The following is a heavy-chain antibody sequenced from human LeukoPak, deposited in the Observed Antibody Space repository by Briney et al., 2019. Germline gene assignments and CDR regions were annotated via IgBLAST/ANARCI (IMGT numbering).Heavy chain of an antibody. CDR3: ARGPYYNVLTGYYTHADAFDI. V-gene: IGHV1-2*04. J-gene: IGHJ3*02. Sequence: ASVKVSCKASGYIFTGYYIHWVRQAPGQGLEWMGWINPNSGGTNYAQKFQDWVTMTRDTSISTAYMELSRLRSDDTDIYYCARGPYYNVLTGYYTHADAFDIWGQGTMVTVSS. D-gene: IGHD3-9*01. CDR1: GYIFTGYY. CDR2: INPNSGGT.